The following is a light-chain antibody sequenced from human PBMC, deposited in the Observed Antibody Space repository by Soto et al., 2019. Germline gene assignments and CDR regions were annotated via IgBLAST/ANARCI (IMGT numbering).Light chain of an antibody. CDR3: QHYKSYSEA. V-gene: IGKV1-5*03. CDR2: KAS. Sequence: DIQMTQSPSTLSGSVGDRVTITCRASQTISSWLAWYQQKPGKAPKLLIYKASTLKSGVPSRFSGSGSGTEFTLTISSLQTDHFETYYCQHYKSYSEAFGQGTKV. CDR1: QTISSW. J-gene: IGKJ1*01.